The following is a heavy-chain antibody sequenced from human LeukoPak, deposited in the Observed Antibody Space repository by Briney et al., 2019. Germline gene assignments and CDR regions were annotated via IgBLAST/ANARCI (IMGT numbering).Heavy chain of an antibody. V-gene: IGHV4-31*03. CDR1: GGSISSGGYY. CDR2: IYYSGST. Sequence: PSQTLSLTCTVSGGSISSGGYYWSWLRQHPGKGLEWIGYIYYSGSTYYSPSLKSRVTISVDTSKNQFSLRLSSVTAADTAVYYCARAADHYDSSGSSFDYWGQGTLVTVSS. J-gene: IGHJ4*02. CDR3: ARAADHYDSSGSSFDY. D-gene: IGHD3-22*01.